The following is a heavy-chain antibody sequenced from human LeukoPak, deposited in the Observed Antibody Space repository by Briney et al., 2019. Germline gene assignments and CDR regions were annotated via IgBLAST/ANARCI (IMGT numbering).Heavy chain of an antibody. CDR2: INPSGGST. CDR3: ARDLELIYYDSSGYEY. J-gene: IGHJ4*02. D-gene: IGHD3-22*01. CDR1: GYTFNMYY. Sequence: ASVKVSCKASGYTFNMYYMHWVGQAPGQGLEWMGMINPSGGSTSSAQKFQGRVTMTRDMSTSTVYMELSSLRSEDTAVYYCARDLELIYYDSSGYEYWGQGTLVTVSS. V-gene: IGHV1-46*02.